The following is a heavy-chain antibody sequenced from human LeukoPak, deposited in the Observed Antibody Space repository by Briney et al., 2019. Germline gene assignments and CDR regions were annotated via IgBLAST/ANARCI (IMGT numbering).Heavy chain of an antibody. CDR1: GGTFSSYA. D-gene: IGHD5-18*01. V-gene: IGHV1-69*04. J-gene: IGHJ6*02. CDR3: AREITAMNYYYYGMDV. Sequence: ASVKVSCKASGGTFSSYAISWARQAPGQGLEWMGRIIPIFGIANYAQKFQGRVTITADKSTSTAYMELSSLRSEDTAVYYCAREITAMNYYYYGMDVWGQGTTVTVSS. CDR2: IIPIFGIA.